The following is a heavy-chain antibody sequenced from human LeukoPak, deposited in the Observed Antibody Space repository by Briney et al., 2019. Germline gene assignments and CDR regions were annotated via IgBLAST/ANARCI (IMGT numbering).Heavy chain of an antibody. J-gene: IGHJ4*02. V-gene: IGHV3-23*01. Sequence: PGGSLRLSCATSGYTFSSYAMSWVRQAPGQGLEWVSGITTSGGTTFYADTVKGRFTISSDTSKNTSYMQMNSLRAEDTAVYYCAMKLPTSSPPIHWGQGTLVTVSS. D-gene: IGHD2-15*01. CDR2: ITTSGGTT. CDR3: AMKLPTSSPPIH. CDR1: GYTFSSYA.